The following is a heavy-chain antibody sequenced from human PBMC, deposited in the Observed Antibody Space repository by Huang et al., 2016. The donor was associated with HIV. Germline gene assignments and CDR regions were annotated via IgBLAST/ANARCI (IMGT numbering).Heavy chain of an antibody. V-gene: IGHV1-3*01. CDR3: AREFVIFGAPLWPAY. CDR2: INPGNGNT. D-gene: IGHD2-21*01. J-gene: IGHJ4*02. CDR1: GYSFTTYA. Sequence: QVQLVQSGAEVKKPGASVKVSCKASGYSFTTYALHWVRQAPGHRREWMGWINPGNGNTNYSQKFQGRVTITRDTSASTVYMEVSSLTFEATAVYYCAREFVIFGAPLWPAYWGQGTLISVSS.